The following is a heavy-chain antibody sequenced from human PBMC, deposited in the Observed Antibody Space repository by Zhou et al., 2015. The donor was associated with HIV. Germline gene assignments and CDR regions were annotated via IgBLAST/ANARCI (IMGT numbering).Heavy chain of an antibody. CDR1: GAPFNTFA. CDR2: LTPMFDTA. CDR3: AGDVPSYFYDSSGHQVMGVH. Sequence: QVHLVQSGAELRKPGSSVKVSCKTYGAPFNTFALNWVRQAPGQGPEWMGTLTPMFDTADYSRKFRGRVTMTADMSTDTGYMELSGLRFEDTAVYYCAGDVPSYFYDSSGHQVMGVHWGQGTLVTVS. D-gene: IGHD3-22*01. V-gene: IGHV1-69*06. J-gene: IGHJ4*02.